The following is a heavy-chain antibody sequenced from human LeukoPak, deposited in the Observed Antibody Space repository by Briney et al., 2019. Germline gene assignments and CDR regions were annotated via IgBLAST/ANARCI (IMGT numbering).Heavy chain of an antibody. CDR3: ARLLPPYYYDSSGYFDY. CDR1: GFTFSSYS. CDR2: ISSSSSYI. Sequence: GESLRLSCAASGFTFSSYSMNWVRQAPGKGLEWVSSISSSSSYIYYADSVKGRFTISRDNAKNSLYLQMNSLRAEDTAVYYCARLLPPYYYDSSGYFDYWGQGTLVTVSS. J-gene: IGHJ4*02. V-gene: IGHV3-21*01. D-gene: IGHD3-22*01.